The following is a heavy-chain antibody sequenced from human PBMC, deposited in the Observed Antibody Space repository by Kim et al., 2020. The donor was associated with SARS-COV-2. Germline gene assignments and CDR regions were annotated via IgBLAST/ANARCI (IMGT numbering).Heavy chain of an antibody. CDR1: GFTFSSDW. D-gene: IGHD2-15*01. CDR2: INSDSSST. Sequence: GGSLRLSCAASGFTFSSDWMHWVRQAPGKGLVWVSRINSDSSSTSYADSVKGRFTISRDNAKNTLYLQMNILRAEDTAVDYCSTLEVVVVAANRHHWFHP. CDR3: STLEVVVVAANRHHWFHP. V-gene: IGHV3-74*01. J-gene: IGHJ5*02.